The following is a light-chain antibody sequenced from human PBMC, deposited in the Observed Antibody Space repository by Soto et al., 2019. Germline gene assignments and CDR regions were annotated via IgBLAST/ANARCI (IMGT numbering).Light chain of an antibody. J-gene: IGKJ2*01. Sequence: EIILTQSPASLSVSPGERATLSCRASQSVNNNLACYQQKRGQAPRLLIYGASTRATGIPGRFRGSGSGTEFTLTITSLQSEDVAVYFCQQYNNWPPDTFGQGTKLEIK. CDR3: QQYNNWPPDT. CDR1: QSVNNN. V-gene: IGKV3-15*01. CDR2: GAS.